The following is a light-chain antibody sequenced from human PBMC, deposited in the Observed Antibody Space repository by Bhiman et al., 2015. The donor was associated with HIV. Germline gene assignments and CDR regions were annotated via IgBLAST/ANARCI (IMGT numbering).Light chain of an antibody. Sequence: QSALTQPASVSGWPGQSITISCTGTSSDVGTYNLVSWYQQHPGKAPKLIIYEVNKRPSGVPARFSGSKSGNTASLTVSGLQDEDEADYYCSSYGGTTNWGAFGGGTKLTVL. J-gene: IGLJ2*01. V-gene: IGLV2-14*02. CDR1: SSDVGTYNL. CDR3: SSYGGTTNWGA. CDR2: EVN.